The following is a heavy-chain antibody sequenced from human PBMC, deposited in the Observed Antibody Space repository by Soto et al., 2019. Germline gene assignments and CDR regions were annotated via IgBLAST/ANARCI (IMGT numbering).Heavy chain of an antibody. J-gene: IGHJ4*02. D-gene: IGHD4-17*01. CDR2: IYYSGST. CDR1: GGSISSGGYY. V-gene: IGHV4-31*03. CDR3: ARCYGDYVLYFDY. Sequence: PSEILSLTCTVSGGSISSGGYYWSWIRQHPGKGLEWIGYIYYSGSTYYNPSLKSRVTISVDTSKNQFSLKLSSVTAADTAVYYCARCYGDYVLYFDYWGQGTLVTVSS.